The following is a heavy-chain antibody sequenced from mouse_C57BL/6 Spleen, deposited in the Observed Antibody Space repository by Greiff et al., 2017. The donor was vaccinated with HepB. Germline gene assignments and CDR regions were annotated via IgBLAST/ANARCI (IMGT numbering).Heavy chain of an antibody. J-gene: IGHJ1*03. D-gene: IGHD4-1*01. CDR2: IYPGDGDT. Sequence: VQVVESGADLVKPGASVKISCKASGYAFSSYRMNGVKQRPGKGLEWIGQIYPGDGDTNYNGKFKGKATLTADKSSSTAYMQLSSLASEDSAVYFCARSNWDGYFDVWGTGTTVTVSS. CDR1: GYAFSSYR. CDR3: ARSNWDGYFDV. V-gene: IGHV1-80*01.